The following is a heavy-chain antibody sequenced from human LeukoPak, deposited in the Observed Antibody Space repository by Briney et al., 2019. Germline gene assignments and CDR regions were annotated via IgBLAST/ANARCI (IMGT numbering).Heavy chain of an antibody. D-gene: IGHD2-15*01. J-gene: IGHJ4*02. CDR3: ARGGSGNSGY. CDR2: IYSSGST. V-gene: IGHV4-59*01. Sequence: SETLSLTCTVSGASISRYYWSWFRQPPGKGLEWIGYIYSSGSTDYNPSLKSRVTISVDTSKNQFSLKLSSVTAADTAVYYCARGGSGNSGYWGQGTLVTVSS. CDR1: GASISRYY.